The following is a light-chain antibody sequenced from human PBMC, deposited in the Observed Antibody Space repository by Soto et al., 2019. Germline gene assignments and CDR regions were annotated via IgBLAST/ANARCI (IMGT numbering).Light chain of an antibody. CDR1: RGHSSYA. Sequence: QLVLTQSPPASASLGASVKLTCTLSRGHSSYAIAWHQKQPGKGPRYLMDLNNDGSHTKGDGIPDRFSGSSSGAERYLIISSLQSEDEADYYCQTWGTGFQVFGGGTKLTVL. J-gene: IGLJ2*01. V-gene: IGLV4-69*01. CDR3: QTWGTGFQV. CDR2: LNNDGSH.